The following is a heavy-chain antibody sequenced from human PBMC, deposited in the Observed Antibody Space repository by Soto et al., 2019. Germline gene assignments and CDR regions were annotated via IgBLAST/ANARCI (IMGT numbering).Heavy chain of an antibody. J-gene: IGHJ6*02. V-gene: IGHV1-18*04. CDR1: GNIFTSNG. CDR2: ISAYNGNP. Sequence: QVKLVQSGAEVKKPGASVKVSCKASGNIFTSNGFTWVRQAPGQGLEWMGWISAYNGNPNYAQNSQGRVIMTTDTSTRTAYLELRSLRSDDTAVYYCARVPHNFNWVPYGLDVWGQGTTVTVSS. D-gene: IGHD7-27*01. CDR3: ARVPHNFNWVPYGLDV.